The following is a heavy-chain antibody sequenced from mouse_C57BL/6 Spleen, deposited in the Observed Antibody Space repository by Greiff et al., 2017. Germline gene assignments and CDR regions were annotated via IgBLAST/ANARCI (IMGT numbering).Heavy chain of an antibody. CDR1: GFTFSDSG. CDR2: ISSGSSTI. V-gene: IGHV5-17*01. D-gene: IGHD2-1*01. Sequence: EVQVVESGGGLVKPGGSLKPSCAPSGFTFSDSGMHWVRPAPEKGLEWVAYISSGSSTIYYADTVKGRFTISRDNAKNTLFLQMTSLRSEDTAMYYCAIDGNYYAMDYWGQGTSVTVSS. J-gene: IGHJ4*01. CDR3: AIDGNYYAMDY.